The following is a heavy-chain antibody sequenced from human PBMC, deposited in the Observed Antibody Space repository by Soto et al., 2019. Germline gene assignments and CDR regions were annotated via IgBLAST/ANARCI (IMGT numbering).Heavy chain of an antibody. CDR3: ARGAGDAPYYYYMDV. J-gene: IGHJ6*03. CDR1: GGSFSGYY. Sequence: PSETLSLTCAVYGGSFSGYYWSWIRQPPGKGLEWIGEINHSGSTNYNPSLKSRVTISVDTSKNQFSLKLSSVTAADTAVYYCARGAGDAPYYYYMDVWVKGTRGTGSS. D-gene: IGHD3-10*01. CDR2: INHSGST. V-gene: IGHV4-34*01.